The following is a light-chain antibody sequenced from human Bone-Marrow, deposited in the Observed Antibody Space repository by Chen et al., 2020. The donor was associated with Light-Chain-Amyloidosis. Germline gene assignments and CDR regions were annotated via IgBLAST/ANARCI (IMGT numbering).Light chain of an antibody. Sequence: SSELTQPPSVSVPPGHTARITCSGDDLPTKYAYWYQQKPGQAPVLVIHRDTERPSGISERFPGSSSGTTATLTISGVQAEDEADYHCQSADSSGTYEVIFGGGTKLTVL. CDR2: RDT. J-gene: IGLJ2*01. CDR1: DLPTKY. V-gene: IGLV3-25*03. CDR3: QSADSSGTYEVI.